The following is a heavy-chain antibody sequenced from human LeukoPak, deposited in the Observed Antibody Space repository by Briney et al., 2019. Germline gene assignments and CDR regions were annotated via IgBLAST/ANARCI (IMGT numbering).Heavy chain of an antibody. J-gene: IGHJ2*01. V-gene: IGHV1-2*02. CDR1: GYTFTCYY. CDR2: INPNSGGT. Sequence: ASVKVSCKASGYTFTCYYMHWVRQAPGQGLEWMGWINPNSGGTNYAQKFQGRVTMTRDTSISTAYMELSRLRSDDTAVYYCARDILTGYPYWYFDLWGRGTLVTVSS. CDR3: ARDILTGYPYWYFDL. D-gene: IGHD3-9*01.